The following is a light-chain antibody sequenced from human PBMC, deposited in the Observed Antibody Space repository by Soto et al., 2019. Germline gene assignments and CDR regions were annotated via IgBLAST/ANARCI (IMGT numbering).Light chain of an antibody. V-gene: IGKV3-15*01. CDR3: QQYNNWPRT. CDR1: QSVSSN. J-gene: IGKJ2*01. CDR2: GAS. Sequence: EIVMTQSPATLSVSPGERATLSCRASQSVSSNLAWYQQKPGQAPRLLIYGASTRATGIPARFSGSGSGTEFSLTISSLQSEDFAVSYCQQYNNWPRTVGQGTKLEIK.